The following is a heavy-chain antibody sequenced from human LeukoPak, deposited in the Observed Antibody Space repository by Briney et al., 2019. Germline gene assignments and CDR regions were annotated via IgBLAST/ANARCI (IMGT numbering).Heavy chain of an antibody. CDR3: ARRPWFGERNWFDP. CDR1: GGTFSSYA. D-gene: IGHD3-10*01. Sequence: ASVKVSCKASGGTFSSYAISWVRQAPGQGLEWMGGIIPIFGTANYAQKFQGRVTITADKSTSTAYMELSSLRSEDTAVYHCARRPWFGERNWFDPWGQGTLVTVSS. J-gene: IGHJ5*02. CDR2: IIPIFGTA. V-gene: IGHV1-69*06.